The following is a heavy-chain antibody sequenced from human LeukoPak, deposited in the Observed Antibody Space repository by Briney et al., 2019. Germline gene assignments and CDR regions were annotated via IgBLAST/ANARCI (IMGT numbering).Heavy chain of an antibody. CDR3: ARDPYNGSYGDDYYYYMDV. V-gene: IGHV3-21*01. CDR1: GFTFSNYN. Sequence: GGSLRLSCAASGFTFSNYNMNWVRQTPGKGLEWVSSITRGSIYTFYADSVKGRFTISRDNAKNSLSLQMNSLRAEHTAVYYCARDPYNGSYGDDYYYYMDVWGKGTTVTISS. D-gene: IGHD1-26*01. J-gene: IGHJ6*03. CDR2: ITRGSIYT.